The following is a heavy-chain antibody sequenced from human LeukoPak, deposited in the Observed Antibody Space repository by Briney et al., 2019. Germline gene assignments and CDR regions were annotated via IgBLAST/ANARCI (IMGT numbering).Heavy chain of an antibody. V-gene: IGHV3-11*01. CDR1: GFTFSDYY. CDR3: ARSIAVAGMATSFDY. D-gene: IGHD6-19*01. CDR2: ISSSGNII. J-gene: IGHJ4*02. Sequence: GGSLRLSCAASGFTFSDYYMSWIRQAPGKGLEWVSYISSSGNIIYYADSVKGRFTISRDNAKNSLYLQMNSLRAEDTAVYYCARSIAVAGMATSFDYWGQGTLVTVSS.